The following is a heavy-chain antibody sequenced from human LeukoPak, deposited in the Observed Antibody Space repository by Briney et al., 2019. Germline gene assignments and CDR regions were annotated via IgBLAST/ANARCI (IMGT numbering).Heavy chain of an antibody. CDR1: GYTFTSYG. CDR3: AREGGLGYCSSTSCSASDAFDI. D-gene: IGHD2-2*01. Sequence: ASVKVSCKASGYTFTSYGISWVRQAPGQGLEWMGWISAYNGNTNYAQKLQGRVTMTTDTSTSTAYMELRSLRSDDTAVYYCAREGGLGYCSSTSCSASDAFDIWGQGTMVTVPS. CDR2: ISAYNGNT. V-gene: IGHV1-18*01. J-gene: IGHJ3*02.